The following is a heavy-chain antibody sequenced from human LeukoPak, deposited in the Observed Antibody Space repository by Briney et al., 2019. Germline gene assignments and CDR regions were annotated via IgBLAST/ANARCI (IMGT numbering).Heavy chain of an antibody. V-gene: IGHV3-30*04. CDR1: GFTFSSYA. D-gene: IGHD6-13*01. CDR2: ISYDGSNK. J-gene: IGHJ4*02. Sequence: GGSLRLSCAASGFTFSSYAMHWVRQAPGKGLEWVAVISYDGSNKYYADSVKGRFTISRDNSKNTLYLQMNSLRAEDTAVYYCARLDRIAAADYWGQGTLVTVSS. CDR3: ARLDRIAAADY.